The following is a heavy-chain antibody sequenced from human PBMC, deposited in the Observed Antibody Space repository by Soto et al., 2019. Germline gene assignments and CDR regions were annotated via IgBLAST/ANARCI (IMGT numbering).Heavy chain of an antibody. D-gene: IGHD2-8*02. CDR2: INHSGSS. J-gene: IGHJ4*02. CDR3: ARDKITGLFDY. Sequence: SETLSLTCTVSGGSISSYYWSWIRQPPGTGLEWIGEINHSGSSNYNPSLKSRVTISVDTSKNQFSLKLTSVTAADTAVYYCARDKITGLFDYWGQGTLVTVSS. V-gene: IGHV4-34*01. CDR1: GGSISSYY.